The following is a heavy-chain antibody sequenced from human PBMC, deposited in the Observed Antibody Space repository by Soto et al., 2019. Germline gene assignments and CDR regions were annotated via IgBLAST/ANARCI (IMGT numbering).Heavy chain of an antibody. J-gene: IGHJ4*02. CDR3: ARGGSGYTWFDEF. D-gene: IGHD3-22*01. CDR2: IIPVFQTA. V-gene: IGHV1-69*01. Sequence: QEQLVQSGAEVKKPGSSVKVSCKASGGLFSSYPISWVRQVPGQGLEWMGGIIPVFQTAYETQRVPGRVTITADASTNTAYIELSSLRSEDTAIYYCARGGSGYTWFDEFWGQGTLVTVSS. CDR1: GGLFSSYP.